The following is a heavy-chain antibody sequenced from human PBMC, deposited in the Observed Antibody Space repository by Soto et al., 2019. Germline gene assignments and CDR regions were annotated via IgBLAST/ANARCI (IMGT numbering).Heavy chain of an antibody. CDR3: AIAVAGPTAIAY. Sequence: EVQLVESGGGLVQPGESLRLSCVVSGFTISSYWMHWVRQAPGKGLVWVSRINGDGSSTNYADSVKGRFTISRDNAKNTRYLQMNTLRAEDTAVYYCAIAVAGPTAIAYWGQGNQVTVSS. V-gene: IGHV3-74*01. J-gene: IGHJ4*02. D-gene: IGHD6-19*01. CDR1: GFTISSYW. CDR2: INGDGSST.